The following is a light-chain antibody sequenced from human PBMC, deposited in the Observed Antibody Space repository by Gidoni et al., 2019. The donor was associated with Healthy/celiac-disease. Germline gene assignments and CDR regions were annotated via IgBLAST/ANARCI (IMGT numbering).Light chain of an antibody. CDR2: DAS. CDR3: QQRSNWPTT. J-gene: IGKJ5*01. CDR1: QSVSSY. Sequence: EIVLTQSPATLSLSPGERATLSCRASQSVSSYLAWYQQKPGQAPRLLIYDASNRATGIPARFSGSGSGTDFTLTISSLEAEDFAVYYCQQRSNWPTTLGQXTRLEIK. V-gene: IGKV3-11*01.